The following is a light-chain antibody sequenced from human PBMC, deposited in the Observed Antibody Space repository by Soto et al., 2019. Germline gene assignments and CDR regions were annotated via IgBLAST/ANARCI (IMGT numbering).Light chain of an antibody. CDR1: QSVSSY. J-gene: IGKJ1*01. Sequence: EIVLTQSPATLSLSPGERATLSCRASQSVSSYLAWYQQKPGQPPRLLIYDASNSATGIPARFSGSGSGTDFTLTISSLEHEDFAVYYFQQRSNWPPLTFGQGTKVEIK. CDR2: DAS. CDR3: QQRSNWPPLT. V-gene: IGKV3-11*01.